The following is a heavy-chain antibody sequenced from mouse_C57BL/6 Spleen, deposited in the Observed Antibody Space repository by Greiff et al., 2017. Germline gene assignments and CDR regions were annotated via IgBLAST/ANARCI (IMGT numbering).Heavy chain of an antibody. D-gene: IGHD3-2*02. CDR1: GYTFTSYW. V-gene: IGHV1-50*01. J-gene: IGHJ4*01. Sequence: QVQLQQPGAELVKPGASVKLSCKASGYTFTSYWMQWVKQRPGQGLEWIGEIDPSDSYTNYNQKFKGKATLTVDTSSSTAYMQLSSLTSEDSAVYYCARWQLRNYAMDYWGQGTSVTVSS. CDR3: ARWQLRNYAMDY. CDR2: IDPSDSYT.